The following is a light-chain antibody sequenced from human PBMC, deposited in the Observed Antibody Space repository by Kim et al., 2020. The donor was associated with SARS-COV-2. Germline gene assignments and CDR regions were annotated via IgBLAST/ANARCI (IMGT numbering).Light chain of an antibody. Sequence: LSPGERATLSCRASQSVSSYLAWYQQKPGQAPRLLIYDASNRATAIPARFSGSGSGTDFTLTISSIEPEDVAVYYCQQRTNWPLTFGGGTKVDIK. CDR1: QSVSSY. J-gene: IGKJ4*01. V-gene: IGKV3-11*01. CDR3: QQRTNWPLT. CDR2: DAS.